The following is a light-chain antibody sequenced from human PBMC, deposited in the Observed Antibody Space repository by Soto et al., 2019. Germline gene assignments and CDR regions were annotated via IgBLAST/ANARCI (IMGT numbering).Light chain of an antibody. Sequence: EIVLTQSPGTLSLSPGERATLSCRASQSVRISYLAWYQQKPGQAPRLLIYGASSRATGIPDRFSGSGSGTAFTLTISRLEPEDYAVYYCQQYGSSSYTFGQGTKLEIK. V-gene: IGKV3-20*01. CDR1: QSVRISY. CDR2: GAS. J-gene: IGKJ2*01. CDR3: QQYGSSSYT.